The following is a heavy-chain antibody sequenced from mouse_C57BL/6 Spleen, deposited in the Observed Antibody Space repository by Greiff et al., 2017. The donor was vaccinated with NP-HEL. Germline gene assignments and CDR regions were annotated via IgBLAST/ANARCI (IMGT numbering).Heavy chain of an antibody. CDR3: TEVNY. J-gene: IGHJ2*01. CDR2: IDPETGGT. V-gene: IGHV1-15*01. Sequence: VQLKESGAELVRPGASVTLSCKASGYTFTDYEMHWVKQTPVHGLEWIGAIDPETGGTAYNQKFKGKAILTADKSSSTAYMELRSLTSEDSAVYYCTEVNYWGQGTTLTVSS. CDR1: GYTFTDYE.